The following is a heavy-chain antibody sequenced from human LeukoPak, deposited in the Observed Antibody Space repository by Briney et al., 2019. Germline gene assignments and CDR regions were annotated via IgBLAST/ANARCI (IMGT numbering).Heavy chain of an antibody. CDR2: ISSASNTI. D-gene: IGHD3-10*01. CDR1: GFTFSSYS. CDR3: ARDGWFGDYNWFDP. V-gene: IGHV3-48*01. J-gene: IGHJ5*02. Sequence: GGSLRLSCAASGFTFSSYSMNWVRQAPGKGLEWISYISSASNTIYYADSVKGRFTISRDNAKNSVYLQVNSLRAEDTAMYYCARDGWFGDYNWFDPWGQGTLVTVS.